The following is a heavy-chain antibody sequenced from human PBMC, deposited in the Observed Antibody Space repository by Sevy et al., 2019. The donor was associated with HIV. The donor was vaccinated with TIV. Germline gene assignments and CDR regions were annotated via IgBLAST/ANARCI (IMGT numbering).Heavy chain of an antibody. V-gene: IGHV3-74*01. Sequence: GGSLRLSCVASGFTFSSYWMHWVRQAPGKGLVWVSRINSDGSSTSYADSVKGRFTISRDNAKNTLYLQMNSLRAEDTAVYYCARDPPVTMIVVGGAFDIWGQGTMVTVSS. CDR2: INSDGSST. J-gene: IGHJ3*02. D-gene: IGHD3-22*01. CDR1: GFTFSSYW. CDR3: ARDPPVTMIVVGGAFDI.